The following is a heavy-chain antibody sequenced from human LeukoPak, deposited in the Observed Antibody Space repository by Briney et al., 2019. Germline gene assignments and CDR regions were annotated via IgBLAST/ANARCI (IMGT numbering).Heavy chain of an antibody. D-gene: IGHD3-10*01. CDR3: AKRGIVIRGILVIGYHQEAYHYDY. CDR1: GISLNNYA. V-gene: IGHV3-23*01. J-gene: IGHJ4*02. CDR2: ISERGGST. Sequence: GGPLRLSWVVSGISLNNYAMTWVRQAPGKGLEWVSYISERGGSTTYADSVKGRFTISRDTSLNTLYLQMSSLRAEDTAVYFCAKRGIVIRGILVIGYHQEAYHYDYWGQGVLVTVSS.